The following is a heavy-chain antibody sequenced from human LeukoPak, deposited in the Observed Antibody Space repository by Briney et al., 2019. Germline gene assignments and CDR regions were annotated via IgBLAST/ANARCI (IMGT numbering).Heavy chain of an antibody. CDR2: ISSSSSYI. Sequence: PGGSLRLSCAASGFTFRTNAMSWVRQAPGKGLEWVSSISSSSSYIYYADSVKGRFTISRDNAKNSLYLQMNSLRAEDTAVYYCARPGDGDLGGYWGQGTLVTVSS. CDR1: GFTFRTNA. V-gene: IGHV3-21*01. CDR3: ARPGDGDLGGY. D-gene: IGHD4-17*01. J-gene: IGHJ4*02.